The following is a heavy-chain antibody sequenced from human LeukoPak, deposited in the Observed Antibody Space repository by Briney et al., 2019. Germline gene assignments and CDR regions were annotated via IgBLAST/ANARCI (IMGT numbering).Heavy chain of an antibody. CDR2: IYHSGST. D-gene: IGHD1-26*01. J-gene: IGHJ3*02. CDR1: GYSISSGYY. CDR3: ARTTRGDAFDI. V-gene: IGHV4-38-2*01. Sequence: SETLSLTCAVSGYSISSGYYWGWIRQPPGKGLEWIGSIYHSGSTYYNPSLKSRVTISVDTSKNQFSLKLSSVTAADTAVYYCARTTRGDAFDIWGQGTMVTVSS.